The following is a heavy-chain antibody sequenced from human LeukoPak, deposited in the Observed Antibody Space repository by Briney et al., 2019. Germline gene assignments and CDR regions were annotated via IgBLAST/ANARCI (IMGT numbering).Heavy chain of an antibody. D-gene: IGHD3-3*01. CDR1: GFTFSSYW. V-gene: IGHV3-74*01. CDR3: TRDFDFSSAI. J-gene: IGHJ4*02. Sequence: GGSLRLSCAASGFTFSSYWMHWVRQAPGKGLVWVSRISPDGSTTGHADSVKGRFTTSRDNAKSTLFLQMNSLRAEDTAVYYCTRDFDFSSAIWGQGTLVTVPS. CDR2: ISPDGSTT.